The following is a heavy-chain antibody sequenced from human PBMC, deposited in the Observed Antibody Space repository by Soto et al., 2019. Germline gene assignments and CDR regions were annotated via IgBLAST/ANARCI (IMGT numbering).Heavy chain of an antibody. Sequence: GGSLRLSCAASGFTCSSYAMSWLRQAPGKGLEWVSAISGSGGSTYYADSVKGRFTISRDNSKNTLYLQMNSLRAEDTAVYYFAKDHYDFWSGYLAGWGQGTLVTVSS. CDR2: ISGSGGST. CDR1: GFTCSSYA. V-gene: IGHV3-23*01. CDR3: AKDHYDFWSGYLAG. D-gene: IGHD3-3*01. J-gene: IGHJ4*02.